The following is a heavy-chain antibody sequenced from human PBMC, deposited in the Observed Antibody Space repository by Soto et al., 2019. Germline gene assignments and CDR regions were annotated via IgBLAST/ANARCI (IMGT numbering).Heavy chain of an antibody. V-gene: IGHV4-59*01. CDR3: ARDEYSSSQYYYGMDV. D-gene: IGHD6-6*01. Sequence: SETLSLTCTVSGGSISSYYWSWIRQPPGKGLEWIGYIYYSGSTNYNPSLKSRVTISVDTSKNQFSLKLSSVTAADTAVYYCARDEYSSSQYYYGMDVWGQGTTVTVSS. CDR1: GGSISSYY. J-gene: IGHJ6*02. CDR2: IYYSGST.